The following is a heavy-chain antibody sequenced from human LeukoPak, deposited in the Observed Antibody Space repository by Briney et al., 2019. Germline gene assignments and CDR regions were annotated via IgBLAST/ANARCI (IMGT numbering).Heavy chain of an antibody. CDR2: IYRGDAT. CDR3: VKEAPGTTIYY. J-gene: IGHJ4*02. CDR1: GFTVSGNY. Sequence: PGGSLRLSCAASGFTVSGNYMSWVRQAPGKGLEWVSVIYRGDATYYADSVKGRFTISRDSSENTVYFQMDSLRADDTSVYYCVKEAPGTTIYYWGQGTLVTVSS. V-gene: IGHV3-66*01. D-gene: IGHD5-24*01.